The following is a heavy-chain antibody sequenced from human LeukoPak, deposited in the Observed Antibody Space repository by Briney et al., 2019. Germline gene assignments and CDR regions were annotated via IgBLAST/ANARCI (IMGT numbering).Heavy chain of an antibody. J-gene: IGHJ4*02. CDR3: VRYSFDSTGQYYFDY. V-gene: IGHV3-48*04. Sequence: GGSLTLTCAASGFTFSAYNMNWGRQAPGNGLEWLSFIRGSGGTIYYAASVKGRFTISRDNAKNSLYLQMNSLRAEDTAVYYCVRYSFDSTGQYYFDYWGLGTLVTVSS. CDR2: IRGSGGTI. CDR1: GFTFSAYN. D-gene: IGHD3-22*01.